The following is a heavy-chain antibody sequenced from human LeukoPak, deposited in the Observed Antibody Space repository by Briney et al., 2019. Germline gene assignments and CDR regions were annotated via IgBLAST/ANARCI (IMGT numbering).Heavy chain of an antibody. D-gene: IGHD6-19*01. Sequence: SETLSLTCTVSGGYISSYYWSWIRQPPGKGLEWIGYIYYSGSTNYNPSLKSRVTISVDTSKNQFSLKLSSVTAADTAVYYCARLALYSSGWLVDYWGQGTLVTVSS. V-gene: IGHV4-59*08. CDR3: ARLALYSSGWLVDY. CDR2: IYYSGST. CDR1: GGYISSYY. J-gene: IGHJ4*02.